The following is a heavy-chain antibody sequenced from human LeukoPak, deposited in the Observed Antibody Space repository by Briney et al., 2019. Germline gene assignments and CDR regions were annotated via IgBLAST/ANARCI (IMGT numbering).Heavy chain of an antibody. D-gene: IGHD1-26*01. Sequence: GGSLRLSCVASGFTFSYSWMSWVRQAPGKGLEWVGRIKSKSDGGTADYAAVVKARFIISRDDSKDTLYLQMNSLKTEDTGIYYCAEFNTRDAFEIWGQGAMVTVSS. CDR3: AEFNTRDAFEI. CDR2: IKSKSDGGTA. V-gene: IGHV3-15*01. CDR1: GFTFSYSW. J-gene: IGHJ3*02.